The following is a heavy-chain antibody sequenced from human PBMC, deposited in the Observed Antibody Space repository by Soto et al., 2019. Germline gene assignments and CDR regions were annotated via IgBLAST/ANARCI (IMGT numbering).Heavy chain of an antibody. Sequence: PSETLSLTCTVSGGYINNYYWSWIRQPPGMGLELIGYIYYSGLTKYNPSLKSRVTISVATSKTQFSLRLSSVTAADSAVYYCARSGDYTNYYYYYMDVWGKGTTVTVSS. CDR1: GGYINNYY. CDR2: IYYSGLT. V-gene: IGHV4-59*08. J-gene: IGHJ6*03. CDR3: ARSGDYTNYYYYYMDV. D-gene: IGHD4-17*01.